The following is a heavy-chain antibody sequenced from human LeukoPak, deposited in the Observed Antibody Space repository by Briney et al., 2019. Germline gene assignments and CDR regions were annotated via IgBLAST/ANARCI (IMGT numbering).Heavy chain of an antibody. CDR3: AREWTGYYVFDY. CDR2: ISAYNGNT. Sequence: ASVKVPCKASGYTFTSYGISWVRQAPGQGLEWMGWISAYNGNTNYAQKFQGRVTMTTDTSTSTAYMVLRSLRSDDTAVYYCAREWTGYYVFDYWGQGTLVTVSP. CDR1: GYTFTSYG. D-gene: IGHD3/OR15-3a*01. J-gene: IGHJ4*02. V-gene: IGHV1-18*04.